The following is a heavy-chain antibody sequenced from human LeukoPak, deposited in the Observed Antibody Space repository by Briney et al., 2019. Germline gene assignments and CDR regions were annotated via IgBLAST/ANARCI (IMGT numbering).Heavy chain of an antibody. CDR3: AKGGIAAAAIDY. Sequence: GGSLRLSCAASGFTLSSYAMSWVRQTPGKGLEWVSVISGSGGSTYYADSVKGRFTISRDNPKNTLYLQMNSLRAEDTALYYCAKGGIAAAAIDYWGQGTLVTVSS. J-gene: IGHJ4*02. CDR2: ISGSGGST. CDR1: GFTLSSYA. D-gene: IGHD6-13*01. V-gene: IGHV3-23*01.